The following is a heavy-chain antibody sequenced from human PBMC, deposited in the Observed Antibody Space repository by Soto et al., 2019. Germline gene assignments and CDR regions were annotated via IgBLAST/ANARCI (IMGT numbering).Heavy chain of an antibody. J-gene: IGHJ4*02. D-gene: IGHD6-13*01. CDR3: ARHVVRSSWYMDYFDY. Sequence: PSETLSLTCTVSGGSISSSSYYWGWIRQPPGKGLEWIGSIYYSGSTYYNPSLKSRVTISVDTSKNQFSLKLSSVTAADTAVYYCARHVVRSSWYMDYFDYWGQGTLVTVSS. CDR2: IYYSGST. V-gene: IGHV4-39*01. CDR1: GGSISSSSYY.